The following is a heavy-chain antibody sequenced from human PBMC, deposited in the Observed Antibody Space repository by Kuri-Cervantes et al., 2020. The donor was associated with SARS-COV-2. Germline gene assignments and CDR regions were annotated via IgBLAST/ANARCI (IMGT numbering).Heavy chain of an antibody. Sequence: GGSLRLSCAASGFTFSSYEMNWVRQAPGKGLEWVSFISSSGSTIYYADSGKGRFTISRNNAKNSLYLQMNSLRAEDTAVYYCAKVATSEITIFGVVITRGMDVWGQGTTVT. J-gene: IGHJ6*01. CDR3: AKVATSEITIFGVVITRGMDV. V-gene: IGHV3-48*03. CDR2: ISSSGSTI. CDR1: GFTFSSYE. D-gene: IGHD3-3*01.